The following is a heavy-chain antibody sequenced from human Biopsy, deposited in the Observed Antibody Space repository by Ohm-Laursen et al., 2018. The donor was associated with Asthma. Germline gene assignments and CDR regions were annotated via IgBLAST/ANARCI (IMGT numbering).Heavy chain of an antibody. J-gene: IGHJ4*02. Sequence: SSVKVSCKSLGGTFNTYVIGWVRQAPEQGLEWMGGINSVFGTTTYPQKFQDRVTITAGDSTSTVYMELSSLRSEDTAVYYCARKAGSCISRTCYSLDFWGQGTLVTVSS. CDR2: INSVFGTT. D-gene: IGHD2-2*01. CDR1: GGTFNTYV. CDR3: ARKAGSCISRTCYSLDF. V-gene: IGHV1-69*01.